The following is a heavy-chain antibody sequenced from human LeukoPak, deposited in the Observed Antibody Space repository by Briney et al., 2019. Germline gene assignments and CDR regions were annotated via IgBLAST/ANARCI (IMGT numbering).Heavy chain of an antibody. Sequence: KPSETLSLTCTVSGGSISTSNYYWGWIRQPPGKGLEWIGNIFYSGSTYYSPSLRSRVTISLDTSRNQFSLKLSSVTAADTAVYHCARDYGSGMGWFDPWGQGTLVTVSS. CDR3: ARDYGSGMGWFDP. J-gene: IGHJ5*02. CDR1: GGSISTSNYY. CDR2: IFYSGST. D-gene: IGHD3-10*01. V-gene: IGHV4-39*07.